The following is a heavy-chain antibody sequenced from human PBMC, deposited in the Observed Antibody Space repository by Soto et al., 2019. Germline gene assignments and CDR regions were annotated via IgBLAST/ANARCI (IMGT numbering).Heavy chain of an antibody. CDR2: INHSGST. V-gene: IGHV4-34*01. J-gene: IGHJ6*02. CDR1: GGSFSGYY. D-gene: IGHD3-3*01. Sequence: PSETLSLTCAVYGGSFSGYYWSWIRQPPGKGLEWIGEINHSGSTNYNPSLKSRVTISVDTSKNQFSLKLSSVTAADTAVYYCARGPYYDFWSGPLFGYYYGMDVWGQGTTVTVSS. CDR3: ARGPYYDFWSGPLFGYYYGMDV.